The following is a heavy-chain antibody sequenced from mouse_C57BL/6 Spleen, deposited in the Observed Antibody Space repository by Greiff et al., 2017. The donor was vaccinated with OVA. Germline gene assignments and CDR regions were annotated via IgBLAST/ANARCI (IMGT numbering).Heavy chain of an antibody. Sequence: VKLQESGAELVRPGASVKLSCKASGYTFTDYYINWVKQRPGQGLEWIARIYPGSGNTYYNEKFKGKATLTAEKSSSTAYMQLSSLTSEDSAVYFCARWGYYGSSPYYFDYWGQGTTLTVSS. D-gene: IGHD1-1*01. CDR3: ARWGYYGSSPYYFDY. CDR1: GYTFTDYY. CDR2: IYPGSGNT. V-gene: IGHV1-76*01. J-gene: IGHJ2*01.